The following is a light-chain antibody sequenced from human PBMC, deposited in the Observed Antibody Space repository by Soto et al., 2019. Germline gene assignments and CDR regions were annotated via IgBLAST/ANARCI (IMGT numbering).Light chain of an antibody. Sequence: DIRMPQPPSSLSASVGDRVTIPCQASQDIATNLNWYQQKPGKAPKLLIYDASGLATGVPSRFRGSGSGTDFTLTINSLQPEDIATYYCQQYENVPITFGQGTRLEIK. J-gene: IGKJ5*01. CDR2: DAS. CDR1: QDIATN. CDR3: QQYENVPIT. V-gene: IGKV1-33*01.